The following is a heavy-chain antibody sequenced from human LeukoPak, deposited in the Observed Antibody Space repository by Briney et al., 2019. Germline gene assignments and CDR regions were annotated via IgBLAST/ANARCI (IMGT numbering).Heavy chain of an antibody. J-gene: IGHJ5*02. CDR1: GYTLTELS. Sequence: GASVKVSCKVSGYTLTELSMHWVRQAPGKGLEWMGGFDPEDGETIYAQKFQGRVTMTEDTSTDTAYMELSSLRPEDTAVYYCATELRFLEWSTTPHWFDPWGQGTLVTVSS. CDR2: FDPEDGET. CDR3: ATELRFLEWSTTPHWFDP. V-gene: IGHV1-24*01. D-gene: IGHD3-3*01.